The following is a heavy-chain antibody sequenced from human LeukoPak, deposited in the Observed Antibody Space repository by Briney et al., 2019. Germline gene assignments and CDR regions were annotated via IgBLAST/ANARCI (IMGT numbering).Heavy chain of an antibody. J-gene: IGHJ3*02. Sequence: SETLSLTCTVSGGSISSSSYHWGWIRQPPGKGLEWIGTIYYGGSTCYNPSLKSRVTISVDTSKKQFSLKLTSVTAADAAVYYCARLGDYYDSSGYFDAFDIWGQGTMVTVFS. D-gene: IGHD3-22*01. V-gene: IGHV4-39*01. CDR3: ARLGDYYDSSGYFDAFDI. CDR1: GGSISSSSYH. CDR2: IYYGGST.